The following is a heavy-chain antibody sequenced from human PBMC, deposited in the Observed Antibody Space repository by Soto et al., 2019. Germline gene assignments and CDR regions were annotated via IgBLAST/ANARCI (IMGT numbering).Heavy chain of an antibody. CDR1: GFTFSTYT. V-gene: IGHV3-48*01. D-gene: IGHD6-6*01. CDR3: ARVRGNIAGRKPLDY. CDR2: ISSSSSTK. J-gene: IGHJ4*02. Sequence: PGGSLRLSCAASGFTFSTYTMNWVRQAPGKGLEWVSYISSSSSTKFSADSVKGRFTVSRDNAKNALYLQMNSLRAEDTAVYYCARVRGNIAGRKPLDYWGQGTLVTVSS.